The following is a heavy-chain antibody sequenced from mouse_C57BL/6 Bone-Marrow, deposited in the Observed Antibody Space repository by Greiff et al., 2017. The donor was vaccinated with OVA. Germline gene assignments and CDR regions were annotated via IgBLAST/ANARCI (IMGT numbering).Heavy chain of an antibody. CDR2: IYPRSGNT. Sequence: VQLQQSGAELARPGASVKLSCKASGYTFTSYGISWVKQRTGQGLEWIGEIYPRSGNTYYNEKFKGKATLTADKSSSTAYMELRSLTSEDSAVYFCARLTAQAYYFDYWGQGTTLTVSS. V-gene: IGHV1-81*01. J-gene: IGHJ2*01. CDR1: GYTFTSYG. CDR3: ARLTAQAYYFDY. D-gene: IGHD3-2*02.